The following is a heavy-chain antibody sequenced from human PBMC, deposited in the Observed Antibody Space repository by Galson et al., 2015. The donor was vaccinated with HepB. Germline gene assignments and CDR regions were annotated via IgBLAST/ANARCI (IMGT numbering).Heavy chain of an antibody. Sequence: SVKVSCKASGGTFSSYVISWVRQAPGQGLEWMGRIIPMLSIASHAQKFQGRVRITADKSTSTADMELSSLRSEDTAVYYCASLASMVRGTHLYSGMDVWGQGTTVTVSS. D-gene: IGHD3-10*01. CDR2: IIPMLSIA. CDR1: GGTFSSYV. CDR3: ASLASMVRGTHLYSGMDV. V-gene: IGHV1-69*04. J-gene: IGHJ6*02.